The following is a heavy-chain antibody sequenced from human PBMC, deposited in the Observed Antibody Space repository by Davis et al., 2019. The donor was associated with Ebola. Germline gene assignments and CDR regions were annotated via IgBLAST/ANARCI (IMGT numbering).Heavy chain of an antibody. D-gene: IGHD2-15*01. CDR1: GFTFSSYSMN. Sequence: GSLRLSCAASGFTFSSYSMNWVRQPPGKGLEWIGSIYYSGSTYYNPSLKSRVTISVDTSKNQFSLKLSSVTAADTAVYYCARAGGRNWYFDLWGRGTLVTVSS. J-gene: IGHJ2*01. CDR2: IYYSGST. CDR3: ARAGGRNWYFDL. V-gene: IGHV4-39*01.